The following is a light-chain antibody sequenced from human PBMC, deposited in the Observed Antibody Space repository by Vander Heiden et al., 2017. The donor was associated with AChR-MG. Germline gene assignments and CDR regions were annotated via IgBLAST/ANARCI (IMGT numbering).Light chain of an antibody. CDR1: QRISTY. CDR3: QQSVCSPQT. CDR2: VTS. V-gene: IGKV1-39*01. J-gene: IGKJ1*01. Sequence: IQMTQSPSSLPASLGDRVTITCRASQRISTYLNWYQHKPGKAPKLLIYVTSNLQSGVPSRFSGSGSGTHFTLTISRLQPEDLATYYCQQSVCSPQTFGQGTKVEIK.